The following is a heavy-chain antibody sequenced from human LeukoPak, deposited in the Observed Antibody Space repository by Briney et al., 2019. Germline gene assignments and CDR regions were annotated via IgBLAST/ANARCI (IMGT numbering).Heavy chain of an antibody. CDR3: ARDREGYCSSTSCSFFAGDGMDV. CDR2: IWYDGSNK. D-gene: IGHD2-2*01. V-gene: IGHV3-33*01. CDR1: GFTFSSYG. Sequence: GGSLRLSCAASGFTFSSYGMHWVRRAPGKGLEWVAVIWYDGSNKYYADSVKGRFTISRDNSKNTLYLQMNSLRAEDTAVYYCARDREGYCSSTSCSFFAGDGMDVWGQGTTVTVSS. J-gene: IGHJ6*02.